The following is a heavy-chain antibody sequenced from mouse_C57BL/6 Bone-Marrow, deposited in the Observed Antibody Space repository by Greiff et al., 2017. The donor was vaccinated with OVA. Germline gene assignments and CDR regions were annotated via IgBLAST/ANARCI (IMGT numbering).Heavy chain of an antibody. CDR2: ISSGSSTI. CDR3: ARHDYGPFDY. J-gene: IGHJ2*01. V-gene: IGHV5-17*01. D-gene: IGHD2-4*01. CDR1: GFTFSDYG. Sequence: DVKLVESGGGLVKPGGSLKLSCAASGFTFSDYGMHWVRQAPEKGLEWVAYISSGSSTIYYADTVKGRFPISRDNAKNTLFLQMTSLRSEDTAMYYCARHDYGPFDYWGQGTTLTVSS.